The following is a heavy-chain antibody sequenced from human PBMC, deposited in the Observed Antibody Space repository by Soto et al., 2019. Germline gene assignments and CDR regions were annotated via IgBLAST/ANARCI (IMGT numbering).Heavy chain of an antibody. Sequence: SLRLSCAASDFTFSNYEMNWVRQAPGKGLEWVSYISSRGSTMFYADSVKGRFTISRDNAKNSLSLEMKSLRAEDAAVYYCARGARLTSVTGAGCGVFDMWGQGTMVPSPQ. V-gene: IGHV3-48*03. CDR2: ISSRGSTM. CDR1: DFTFSNYE. J-gene: IGHJ3*02. CDR3: ARGARLTSVTGAGCGVFDM. D-gene: IGHD4-17*01.